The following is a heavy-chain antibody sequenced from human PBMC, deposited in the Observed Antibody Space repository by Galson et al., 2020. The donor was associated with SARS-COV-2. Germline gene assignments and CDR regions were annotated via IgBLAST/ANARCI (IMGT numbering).Heavy chain of an antibody. CDR3: ATKFAITMVRGGLDY. CDR2: FDPEDGET. D-gene: IGHD3-10*01. CDR1: GYTLTELS. Sequence: GESLKISCKVSGYTLTELSMHWVRQAPGKGLEWMGGFDPEDGETIYAQKFQGRVTMTEDTSTDTAYMELSSLRSEDTAVYYCATKFAITMVRGGLDYWGQGTLVTVSS. J-gene: IGHJ4*02. V-gene: IGHV1-24*01.